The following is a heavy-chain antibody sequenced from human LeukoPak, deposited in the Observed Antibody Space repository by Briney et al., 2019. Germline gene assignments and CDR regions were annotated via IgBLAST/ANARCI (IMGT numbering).Heavy chain of an antibody. Sequence: PGGSLRLSCAASGSTFNSYGIHWVRQAPGKGLEWVAFIWYDGSNKYYADSVKGRFTISRDNSKNTLYLQMNSLRGEDTAVYYCARARTTRGFDYWGQGTLVTVSS. J-gene: IGHJ4*02. CDR3: ARARTTRGFDY. V-gene: IGHV3-33*01. CDR2: IWYDGSNK. CDR1: GSTFNSYG. D-gene: IGHD4-17*01.